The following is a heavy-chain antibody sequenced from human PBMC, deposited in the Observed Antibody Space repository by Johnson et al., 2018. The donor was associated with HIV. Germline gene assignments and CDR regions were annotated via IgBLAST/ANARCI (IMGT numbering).Heavy chain of an antibody. V-gene: IGHV3-15*01. D-gene: IGHD1-26*01. CDR3: TTEVMEWELQVGWTRAFEI. J-gene: IGHJ3*02. Sequence: VQLMESGGGLVKPGGSLRLSCAASGFTFDNAWMNWVRQAPGKGLEWVGRIKSKTDGGTTDYTAPVKGRFTISRDDSKNTLYLQMNSLKTEDTAVYYCTTEVMEWELQVGWTRAFEIWGQGTMVTVSS. CDR1: GFTFDNAW. CDR2: IKSKTDGGTT.